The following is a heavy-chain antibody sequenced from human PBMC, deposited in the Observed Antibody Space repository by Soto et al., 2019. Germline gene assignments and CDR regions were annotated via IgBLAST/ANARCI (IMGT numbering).Heavy chain of an antibody. V-gene: IGHV3-30*04. CDR3: ARDDILVIPGGSYNYGMDV. CDR2: VAYDGRSK. Sequence: QVQLVESGGGVVQPGRSLRLSCAASGFIFSDYAMHWVRQAPGKGLEWVAVVAYDGRSKYYADSVKGRFTISRDNSRTTVYLQMNSLRDEDTAMYYCARDDILVIPGGSYNYGMDVWGHGTTVTVSS. CDR1: GFIFSDYA. J-gene: IGHJ6*02. D-gene: IGHD2-2*01.